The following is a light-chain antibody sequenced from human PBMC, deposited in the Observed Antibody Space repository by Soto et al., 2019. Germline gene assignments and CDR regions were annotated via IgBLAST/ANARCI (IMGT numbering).Light chain of an antibody. Sequence: IVVSRCPCALSLSPRGRATLSCRAIQCVSSSYFAWYQQKPGQAPRLRIYGASSRATGIPDRFSGSGSGTDFTLTISSLEPEESASYYCQQRNILPPVTFGQGTLLEIK. CDR3: QQRNILPPVT. CDR2: GAS. J-gene: IGKJ5*01. V-gene: IGKV3D-20*02. CDR1: QCVSSSY.